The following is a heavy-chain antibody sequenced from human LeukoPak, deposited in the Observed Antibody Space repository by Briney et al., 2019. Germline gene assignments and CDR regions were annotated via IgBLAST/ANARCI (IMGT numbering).Heavy chain of an antibody. J-gene: IGHJ4*02. CDR2: ISWNSGNI. V-gene: IGHV3-9*01. Sequence: TGRSLRLSCAASGFTFQNYAMHWVRQVPGKGLEWVSGISWNSGNIGYADSVEGRFTLSRDNAKNSLYLQMNSLGAEDTALYYCTKTGTYSSSSGYIDSWGQGTLVAVSS. D-gene: IGHD6-6*01. CDR1: GFTFQNYA. CDR3: TKTGTYSSSSGYIDS.